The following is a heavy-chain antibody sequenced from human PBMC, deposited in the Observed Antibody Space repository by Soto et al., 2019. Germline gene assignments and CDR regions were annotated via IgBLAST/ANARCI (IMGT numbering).Heavy chain of an antibody. CDR2: ISYDGSKK. V-gene: IGHV3-30*18. D-gene: IGHD6-19*01. CDR1: GFNISSYG. J-gene: IGHJ6*02. CDR3: AKDSSGWELYYYYGMDV. Sequence: QVQLVESGGGVVQPGRSLRLSCAVSGFNISSYGMHWVRQAPGKGLEWVAVISYDGSKKYYADSVKGRFTISRDNSKTTLYLQMNSLRAEDTAVFYCAKDSSGWELYYYYGMDVWGQGTTVTVSS.